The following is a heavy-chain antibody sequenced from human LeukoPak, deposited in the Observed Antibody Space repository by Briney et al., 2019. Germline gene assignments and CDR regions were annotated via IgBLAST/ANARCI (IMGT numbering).Heavy chain of an antibody. D-gene: IGHD3-22*01. V-gene: IGHV4-30-4*01. Sequence: KPSETLSLTCTVSGGSISSGDYYWYWIRQPPGKGLGWIGHIYHSGSTDYNPSLKSRVTISIDTSKNQFSLKLSSVTAADTAVYYCARERVVVVTAEFYFDYWGQGTLVTVSS. CDR3: ARERVVVVTAEFYFDY. J-gene: IGHJ4*02. CDR1: GGSISSGDYY. CDR2: IYHSGST.